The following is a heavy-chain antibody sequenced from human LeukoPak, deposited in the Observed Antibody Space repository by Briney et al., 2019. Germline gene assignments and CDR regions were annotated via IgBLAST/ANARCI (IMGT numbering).Heavy chain of an antibody. CDR2: IYPGDSDT. CDR3: AGRGKYGSRPNWFDP. Sequence: GESLKISCKGSGYSFTSYWIGWVRQMPGKGLEWMGIIYPGDSDTRYSPSFQGQVTISADKSISTAYLQWSSLKASDTAMYYCAGRGKYGSRPNWFDPWGQGTLVTVSS. V-gene: IGHV5-51*01. J-gene: IGHJ5*02. CDR1: GYSFTSYW. D-gene: IGHD3-10*01.